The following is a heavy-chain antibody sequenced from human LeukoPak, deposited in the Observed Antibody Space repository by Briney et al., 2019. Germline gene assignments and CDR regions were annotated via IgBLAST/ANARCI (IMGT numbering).Heavy chain of an antibody. CDR2: VYWNDDK. V-gene: IGHV2-5*01. CDR1: GFSLSTSGVG. CDR3: AHSKDSSSSWGDYYYYMDV. D-gene: IGHD6-6*01. Sequence: SGPTLVNPTQTLTLTCTFSGFSLSTSGVGVGWIRQPPGKALEWLALVYWNDDKRYSPSLKSRLTITKDTSKNQVVLTMTNMDPVDTATYYCAHSKDSSSSWGDYYYYMDVWGKGTTVTVSS. J-gene: IGHJ6*03.